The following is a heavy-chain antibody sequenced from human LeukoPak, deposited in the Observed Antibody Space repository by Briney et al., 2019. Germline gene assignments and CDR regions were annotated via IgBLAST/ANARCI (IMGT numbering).Heavy chain of an antibody. V-gene: IGHV4-39*07. J-gene: IGHJ3*02. CDR1: GGSISSSSYY. CDR3: ARDKRVPDAFDI. CDR2: IYYSGST. D-gene: IGHD3-10*01. Sequence: SETLSLTCTVSGGSISSSSYYWGWIRQPPGKGLEWIGSIYYSGSTYYNPSLKSRVTISVDTSKNQFSLKLSSVTAADTAVYYCARDKRVPDAFDIWGQGTMVTVSS.